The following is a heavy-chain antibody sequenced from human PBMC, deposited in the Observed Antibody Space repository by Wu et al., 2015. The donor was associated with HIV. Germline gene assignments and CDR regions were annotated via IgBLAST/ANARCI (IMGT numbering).Heavy chain of an antibody. J-gene: IGHJ6*02. CDR1: GYSFTTHG. CDR3: ARRNSTLVGTVYQYCSMDV. Sequence: QVQLAQSGIEVKKPGASVKVSCKASGYSFTTHGISWVRQAPGRGLEWMGWISTYNGNTKYAQKLPGRVTMTTDTSTSTVYMELRSLSSDDTAIYYCARRNSTLVGTVYQYCSMDVWGQGTTVTVPS. CDR2: ISTYNGNT. D-gene: IGHD1-26*01. V-gene: IGHV1-18*01.